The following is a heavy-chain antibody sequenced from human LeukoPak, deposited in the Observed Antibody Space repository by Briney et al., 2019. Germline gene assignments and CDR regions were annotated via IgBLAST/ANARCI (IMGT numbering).Heavy chain of an antibody. CDR2: IYYSGST. Sequence: SETLSLTCTVSGGSISSGGYYWSWIRQHPGKGLEWIGYIYYSGSTYYNPSLKSRVTISVDTSKNQFSLKLSSVTAADTAVYYRARDEAGAIAAAGTSWFDPWGQGTLVTVSS. J-gene: IGHJ5*02. V-gene: IGHV4-31*03. CDR3: ARDEAGAIAAAGTSWFDP. D-gene: IGHD6-13*01. CDR1: GGSISSGGYY.